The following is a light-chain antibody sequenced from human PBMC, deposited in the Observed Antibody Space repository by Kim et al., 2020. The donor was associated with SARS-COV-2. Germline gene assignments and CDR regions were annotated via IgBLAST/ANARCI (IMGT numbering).Light chain of an antibody. Sequence: QSALTQSPSASGSPGQSVTISCTGTSNDVGYYNFVSWYQQHPGKAPKLMIYDVSKRPSGVPDRFSGSKSGNTASLTVSGLQAEDEADYYCSSYAGSKNYVFGTGTKVTVL. CDR3: SSYAGSKNYV. CDR2: DVS. CDR1: SNDVGYYNF. V-gene: IGLV2-8*01. J-gene: IGLJ1*01.